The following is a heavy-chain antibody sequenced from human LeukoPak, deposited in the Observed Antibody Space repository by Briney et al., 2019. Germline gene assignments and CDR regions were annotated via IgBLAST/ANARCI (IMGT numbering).Heavy chain of an antibody. Sequence: GGSLRLSCAASGFTFSDYYMSWIRQAPGKGLEWVSYISSSGSTIYYADSVKGRFTISRDNAKNSLYLQMDSLRAEDTALYYCARIRYCTNGVCYREYYFDYWGQGTLVTVSS. V-gene: IGHV3-11*04. CDR1: GFTFSDYY. CDR3: ARIRYCTNGVCYREYYFDY. D-gene: IGHD2-8*01. CDR2: ISSSGSTI. J-gene: IGHJ4*02.